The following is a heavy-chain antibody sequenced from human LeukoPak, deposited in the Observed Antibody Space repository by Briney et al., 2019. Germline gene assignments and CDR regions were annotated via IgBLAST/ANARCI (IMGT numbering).Heavy chain of an antibody. Sequence: ASVKVSCKASGYTFTSYGISWVRQAPGQGLEWMGWISAYNGNTNYAQKLRGRVTMTTDTSTSTAYMELRSLRSDDTAVYYCARMGNYYDSSGSYDAFDIWGQGTMVTVSS. CDR3: ARMGNYYDSSGSYDAFDI. D-gene: IGHD3-22*01. V-gene: IGHV1-18*01. CDR1: GYTFTSYG. CDR2: ISAYNGNT. J-gene: IGHJ3*02.